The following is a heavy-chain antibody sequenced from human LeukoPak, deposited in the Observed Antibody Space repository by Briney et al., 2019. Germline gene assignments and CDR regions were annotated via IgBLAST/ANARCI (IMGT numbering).Heavy chain of an antibody. CDR2: INQDGDEK. J-gene: IGHJ4*02. V-gene: IGHV3-7*02. CDR3: ARPYDSNRDHSGYGY. Sequence: GGSLTLSCATSGFTCRNYWMSWVRQAPGKGLEWVANINQDGDEKYHVDSLKGRLTVSRDNAKNVVYLQMNSLGAEDTAVYYCARPYDSNRDHSGYGYWGRGTLVTVSS. CDR1: GFTCRNYW. D-gene: IGHD5-12*01.